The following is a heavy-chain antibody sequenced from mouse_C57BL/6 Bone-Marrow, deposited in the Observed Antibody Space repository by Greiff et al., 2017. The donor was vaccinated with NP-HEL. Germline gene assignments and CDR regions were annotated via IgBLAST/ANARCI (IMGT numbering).Heavy chain of an antibody. CDR3: ARGGGYAMDY. CDR2: IYPRSGNT. J-gene: IGHJ4*01. Sequence: VQLVESGAELARPGASVKLSCKASGYTFTSYGISWVKQRTGQGLEWIGEIYPRSGNTYYNEKFKGKATLTADKSSSTAYMELRSLTSEDSAVDFCARGGGYAMDYWGQGTSVTVSS. CDR1: GYTFTSYG. V-gene: IGHV1-81*01.